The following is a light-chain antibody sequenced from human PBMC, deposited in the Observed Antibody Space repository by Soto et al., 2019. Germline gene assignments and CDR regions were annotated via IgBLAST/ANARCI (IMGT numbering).Light chain of an antibody. CDR3: EQDYNFPPLT. CDR1: QSVSSSY. Sequence: PGERVTLSCRASQSVSSSYLTWYQQKPGQAPRLLIYGASTRATSIPARFSGSGSGTDFTLTISSLQPEDFAVYDCEQDYNFPPLTFGGGTKVEIK. CDR2: GAS. J-gene: IGKJ4*01. V-gene: IGKV3D-7*01.